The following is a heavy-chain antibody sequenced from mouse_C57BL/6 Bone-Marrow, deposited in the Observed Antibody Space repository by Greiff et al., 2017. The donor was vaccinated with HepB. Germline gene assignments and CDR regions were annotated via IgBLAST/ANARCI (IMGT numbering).Heavy chain of an antibody. J-gene: IGHJ1*03. CDR2: IYPRSGNT. Sequence: QVQLKESGAELARPGASVKLSCKASGYTFTSYGISWVKQSTGQGLEWIGEIYPRSGNTYYNEKFKGKATLTADKSSSTAYMELRSLTSEDSAVYFCARADYGSSYPHVWGTGTTVTVSS. V-gene: IGHV1-81*01. CDR1: GYTFTSYG. CDR3: ARADYGSSYPHV. D-gene: IGHD1-1*01.